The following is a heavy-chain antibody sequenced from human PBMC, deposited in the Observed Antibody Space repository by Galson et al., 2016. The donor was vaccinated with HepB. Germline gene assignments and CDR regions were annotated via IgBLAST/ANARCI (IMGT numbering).Heavy chain of an antibody. CDR1: GFTINSYW. D-gene: IGHD3-3*01. CDR2: IKQDGSEK. Sequence: SLRLSCAASGFTINSYWMSWVRRAPGKGLEWVANIKQDGSEKYYVDSVEGRFTISRDNARNSLYLQMNSLRAEDTAVYYCARGWDDFWSAGRFDPGGQGTLVTVSS. CDR3: ARGWDDFWSAGRFDP. V-gene: IGHV3-7*01. J-gene: IGHJ5*02.